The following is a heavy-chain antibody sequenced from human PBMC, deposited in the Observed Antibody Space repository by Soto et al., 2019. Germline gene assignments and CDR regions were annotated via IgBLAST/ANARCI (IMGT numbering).Heavy chain of an antibody. D-gene: IGHD6-19*01. V-gene: IGHV1-18*01. CDR2: ISAYNGNT. J-gene: IGHJ6*02. CDR3: ATLSSGWYLANYYGMDV. CDR1: GYTFTSYG. Sequence: GASVKVSCKASGYTFTSYGISWVRQAPGQGLEWMGWISAYNGNTNYAQKLQGRVTMTTDTSTSTAYMELRSLRSDDTAVYYCATLSSGWYLANYYGMDVWGQGTTVTVSS.